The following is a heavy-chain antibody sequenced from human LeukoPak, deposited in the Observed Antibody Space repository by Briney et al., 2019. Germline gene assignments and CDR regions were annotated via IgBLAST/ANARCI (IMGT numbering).Heavy chain of an antibody. CDR3: ARSNQADDY. D-gene: IGHD1-14*01. CDR2: INPGGSST. J-gene: IGHJ4*02. CDR1: AFTFSFYW. V-gene: IGHV3-74*01. Sequence: GGSLRLSHAASAFTFSFYWMHWVRQVPGHGLVWVSCINPGGSSTAYADSVKGRFTISRDNAKNTLYLQMDSLRADDTGVYYCARSNQADDYWGQGTLVTVSS.